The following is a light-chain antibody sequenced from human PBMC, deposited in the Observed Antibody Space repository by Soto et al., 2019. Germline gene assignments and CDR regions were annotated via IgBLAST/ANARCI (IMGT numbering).Light chain of an antibody. V-gene: IGLV2-23*03. CDR2: EGS. J-gene: IGLJ3*02. CDR3: CSYAGSSTFWV. CDR1: SSDVGSYNL. Sequence: QSALTQPASVSGSPGQSITISCTGTSSDVGSYNLVSWYQQHPGKAPKLMIYEGSTRPSGVSNRFSGSKSGNTASLTISGLQDEDEADYYCCSYAGSSTFWVFGGGTKLTVL.